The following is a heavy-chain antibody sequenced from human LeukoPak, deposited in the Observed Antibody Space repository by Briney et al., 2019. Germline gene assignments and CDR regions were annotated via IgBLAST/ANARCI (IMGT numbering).Heavy chain of an antibody. CDR2: ISGTGGNT. D-gene: IGHD4-17*01. J-gene: IGHJ2*01. CDR3: ARYGDPRDWYFDL. CDR1: GFTFSSYA. V-gene: IGHV3-23*01. Sequence: GGSLRLSCAASGFTFSSYAMSWVRQAPGKGLEWVSGISGTGGNTYYADSVKGRFTISRHNSKNTLYLQMNSLRAEDTAVYYCARYGDPRDWYFDLWGRGTLVTVSS.